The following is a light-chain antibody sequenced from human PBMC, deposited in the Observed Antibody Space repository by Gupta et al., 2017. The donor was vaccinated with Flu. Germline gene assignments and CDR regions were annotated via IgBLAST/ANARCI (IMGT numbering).Light chain of an antibody. V-gene: IGKV2-28*01. Sequence: DIVMTQSPLSLPVTPGEPASISCRSSQSPLHSNGYNYLDWYLQKPGQSPQLLIYLGSNRASGVPDRFSGSGSGTDFTLKISRGEAEDVGVYYCRQAIQTPITFGKGTRLQIK. CDR1: QSPLHSNGYNY. CDR2: LGS. CDR3: RQAIQTPIT. J-gene: IGKJ5*01.